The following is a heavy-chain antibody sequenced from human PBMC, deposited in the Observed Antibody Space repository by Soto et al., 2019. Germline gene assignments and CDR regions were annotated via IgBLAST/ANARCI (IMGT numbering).Heavy chain of an antibody. D-gene: IGHD2-21*01. J-gene: IGHJ4*02. CDR2: INHSGST. CDR3: TRGLSYCGGDCFFF. CDR1: GGSFSGYY. Sequence: SETLSLTCAVYGGSFSGYYWSWIRQPPGKGLEWIGEINHSGSTNYNPSLKSRATISVDTSKNQFSLKLSSVTAADTAVYYCTRGLSYCGGDCFFFWGQGTLVTVSS. V-gene: IGHV4-34*01.